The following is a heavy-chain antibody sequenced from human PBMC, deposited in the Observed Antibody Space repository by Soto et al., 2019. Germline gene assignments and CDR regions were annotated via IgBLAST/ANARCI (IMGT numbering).Heavy chain of an antibody. D-gene: IGHD3-3*01. J-gene: IGHJ3*02. V-gene: IGHV3-23*01. Sequence: VGSLRLSCAASGFTFSSYAMSWVRQAPGKGLEWVSAISGSGGSTYYADSVKGRFTISRDNSKNTLYLQMNSLRAEDTAVYYCAKASLRFLEWLPDHDAFDIWGQGTMVTVSS. CDR1: GFTFSSYA. CDR2: ISGSGGST. CDR3: AKASLRFLEWLPDHDAFDI.